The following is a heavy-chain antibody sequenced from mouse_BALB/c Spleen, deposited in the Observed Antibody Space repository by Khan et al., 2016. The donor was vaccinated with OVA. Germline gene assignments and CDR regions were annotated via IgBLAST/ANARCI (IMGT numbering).Heavy chain of an antibody. CDR2: ISNGGGST. J-gene: IGHJ4*01. CDR1: GFTFSDYY. D-gene: IGHD2-12*01. Sequence: EVELVESGGGLVQPGGSLKLSCATSGFTFSDYYIYWVRQTPEKRLEWVAYISNGGGSTYYPDTVKGRFIISRDNAKNTLYLQVSRLKSEDTAMYYCARQRYGGMDYWGQGTSVIVSS. CDR3: ARQRYGGMDY. V-gene: IGHV5-12*02.